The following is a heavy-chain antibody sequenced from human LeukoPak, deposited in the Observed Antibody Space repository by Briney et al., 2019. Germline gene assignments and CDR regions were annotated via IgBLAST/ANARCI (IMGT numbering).Heavy chain of an antibody. CDR3: ARKYYYDSSGYPY. V-gene: IGHV1-2*02. Sequence: ASVKVSCKASGYTFTGYYMHWVRQAPGQGLEWMGWINPNSGGTNYAQKFQRRVTMTRDTSISTAYMELSRLRSDDTAVYYCARKYYYDSSGYPYWGQGTLVTVSS. D-gene: IGHD3-22*01. CDR2: INPNSGGT. J-gene: IGHJ4*02. CDR1: GYTFTGYY.